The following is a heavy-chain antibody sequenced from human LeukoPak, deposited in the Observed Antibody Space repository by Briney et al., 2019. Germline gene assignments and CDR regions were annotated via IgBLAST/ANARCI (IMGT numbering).Heavy chain of an antibody. CDR2: ISDSGGYT. D-gene: IGHD4-11*01. V-gene: IGHV3-23*01. Sequence: GGSLRLSGAASGFTFSSYAMSRVRQAPGKGLEWVSGISDSGGYTYYADSVKGRFTISRDNSKNTLYLQMNSLRAEDTAVYSCAKSQLYSNYYYYYGMDVWGQGTTVTVSS. CDR3: AKSQLYSNYYYYYGMDV. CDR1: GFTFSSYA. J-gene: IGHJ6*02.